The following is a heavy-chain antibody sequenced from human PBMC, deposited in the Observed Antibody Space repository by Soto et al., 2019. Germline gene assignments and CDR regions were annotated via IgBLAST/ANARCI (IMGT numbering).Heavy chain of an antibody. CDR2: IKQDGSET. D-gene: IGHD2-2*01. J-gene: IGHJ4*02. Sequence: GGSLRLSCVVSGFTFNTYWMTWVRQAPGKGLEWVANIKQDGSETHYVDFVKGRFTISRDNAKNSLYLQMNSLRAEDTAVYYCASLVVPAAILTQNDYWGQGTLVTVSS. CDR3: ASLVVPAAILTQNDY. CDR1: GFTFNTYW. V-gene: IGHV3-7*02.